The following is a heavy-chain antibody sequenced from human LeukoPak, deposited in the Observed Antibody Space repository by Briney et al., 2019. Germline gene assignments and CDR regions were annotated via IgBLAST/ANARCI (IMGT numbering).Heavy chain of an antibody. CDR2: MKQDGSET. D-gene: IGHD1-26*01. J-gene: IGHJ4*02. V-gene: IGHV3-7*01. CDR3: ARDKIVGATHFDY. CDR1: GFTFSNYG. Sequence: GGSLRLSFAASGFTFSNYGLSWVRQAPGKGLEWVANMKQDGSETYYVDSVKGRFTISRDNAKNSLYLQMNSLRAEDTAVYYCARDKIVGATHFDYWGQGALVTVSS.